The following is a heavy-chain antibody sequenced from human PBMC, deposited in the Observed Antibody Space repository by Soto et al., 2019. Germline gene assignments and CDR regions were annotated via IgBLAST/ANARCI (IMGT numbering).Heavy chain of an antibody. CDR3: ARVGPWVPYYYDSSPYTFENWFDP. Sequence: SETLSLTCSISGGTIGDYYWSWLRQPPGKGLEWIGSIYHGGSTYYNPSLNSRVTLSIDMTNNHVSLILNSVTAADTAVYYCARVGPWVPYYYDSSPYTFENWFDPWGQGTLVTVSS. CDR1: GGTIGDYY. J-gene: IGHJ5*02. V-gene: IGHV4-38-2*02. D-gene: IGHD3-22*01. CDR2: IYHGGST.